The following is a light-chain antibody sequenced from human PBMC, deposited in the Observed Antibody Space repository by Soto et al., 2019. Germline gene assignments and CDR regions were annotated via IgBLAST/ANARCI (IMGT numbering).Light chain of an antibody. V-gene: IGKV3-15*01. CDR1: QGVSRK. CDR3: QQYGSSMYT. CDR2: GAS. Sequence: DIVMTQSPATLSVAPGERVTFSCRASQGVSRKLAWYQHKPGQAPRLLISGASTGATGIPARFSGSGSGTEFTLTISSLQSEDCAIYYCQQYGSSMYTFGQGTKLEIK. J-gene: IGKJ2*01.